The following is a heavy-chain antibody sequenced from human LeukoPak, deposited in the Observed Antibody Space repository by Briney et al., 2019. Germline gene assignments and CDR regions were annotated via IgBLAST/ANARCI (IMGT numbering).Heavy chain of an antibody. CDR2: IRYDGSNK. CDR3: AKAPRSGSYYSFGLN. CDR1: GFTFSSYD. V-gene: IGHV3-30*02. J-gene: IGHJ4*02. Sequence: QSGGSLRLSCAASGFTFSSYDMHWVRQAPGKGLEWVAFIRYDGSNKYYADSVKGRFTISRDNSKNTLYLQMNSLRAEDTAVYYCAKAPRSGSYYSFGLNWGQGTLVTVSS. D-gene: IGHD1-26*01.